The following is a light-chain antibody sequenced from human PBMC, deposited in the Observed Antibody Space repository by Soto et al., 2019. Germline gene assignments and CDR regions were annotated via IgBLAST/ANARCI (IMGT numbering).Light chain of an antibody. CDR3: QSFDSSLSVSV. CDR1: TSNIGAGYN. V-gene: IGLV1-40*01. J-gene: IGLJ1*01. CDR2: DNN. Sequence: QSVLTQPPSVSGAPGQRVTISCTGNTSNIGAGYNVHWYQQLPGKAPKLLIYDNNNRPSGVPDRFSGSESGTSASLAITGLQAEDEADYYCQSFDSSLSVSVFGTGTKLTVL.